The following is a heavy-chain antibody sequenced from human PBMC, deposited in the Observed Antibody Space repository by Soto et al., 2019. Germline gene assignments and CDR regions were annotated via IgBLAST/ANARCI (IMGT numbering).Heavy chain of an antibody. CDR1: GGSISSYY. CDR2: IYYSGST. Sequence: LETLSLTCTVSGGSISSYYWSWIRQPPGKGLEWIGYIYYSGSTNYNPSLKSRVTISVDTSKNQFSLELSSVTAAGTAVYYCARGASALGIVHFDYWGQGTLVTVSS. J-gene: IGHJ4*02. V-gene: IGHV4-59*01. CDR3: ARGASALGIVHFDY. D-gene: IGHD2-2*01.